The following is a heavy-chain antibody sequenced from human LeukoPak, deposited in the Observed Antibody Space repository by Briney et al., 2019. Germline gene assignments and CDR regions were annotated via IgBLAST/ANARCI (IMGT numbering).Heavy chain of an antibody. V-gene: IGHV3-23*01. Sequence: GGSLRLSCAASGFTFSTYAMSWVRQGPGKGLEWVSSISSSGGVTFYAGSVRGRFTISRDNSKNTLFLQMNSLRADYTAVYYCAKDRPNYYESNGHYYRRDGDCWGQGTLVTVSS. D-gene: IGHD3-22*01. CDR1: GFTFSTYA. CDR3: AKDRPNYYESNGHYYRRDGDC. J-gene: IGHJ4*02. CDR2: ISSSGGVT.